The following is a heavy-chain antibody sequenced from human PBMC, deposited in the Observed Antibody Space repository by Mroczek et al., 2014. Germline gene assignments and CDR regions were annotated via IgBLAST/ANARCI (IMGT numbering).Heavy chain of an antibody. V-gene: IGHV4-61*02. D-gene: IGHD3-22*01. CDR2: IYTSGST. Sequence: QVQLQQWGPGLVKPSQTLSLTCTVSGGSISSGSYYWSWIRQPAGKGLEWIGRIYTSGSTNYNPSLKSRVTISVDTSKNQFSLKLSSVTAADTAVYYCARTTYYYDSSGYLFDYWGQGTLVTVSS. CDR1: GGSISSGSYY. J-gene: IGHJ4*02. CDR3: ARTTYYYDSSGYLFDY.